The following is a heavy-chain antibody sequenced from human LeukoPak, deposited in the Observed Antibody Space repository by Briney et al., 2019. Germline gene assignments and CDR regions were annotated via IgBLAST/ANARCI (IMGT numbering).Heavy chain of an antibody. CDR2: IYYSGST. CDR3: ARALYYDFWSGYNNWFDP. J-gene: IGHJ5*01. V-gene: IGHV4-59*01. CDR1: GGSISSYY. D-gene: IGHD3-3*01. Sequence: SETLSLTCTVSGGSISSYYWSWIRQPPGKGLEWIGYIYYSGSTNYNPSLKSRVTISVDTSKNQFSLKLSSVTAADTAVYYCARALYYDFWSGYNNWFDPWGQGTTVTVSS.